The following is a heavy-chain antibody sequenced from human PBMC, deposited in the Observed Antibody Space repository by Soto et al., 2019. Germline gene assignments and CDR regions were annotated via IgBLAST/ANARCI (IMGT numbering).Heavy chain of an antibody. V-gene: IGHV4-39*01. D-gene: IGHD5-18*01. CDR3: ARSAIATHWFFDL. J-gene: IGHJ2*01. Sequence: PSETLSLTCTVSGVPISTSSYYWGWIRQAPGKGLEWLVTIYYTGKTYYNPSLKSHVTISVDTSKNQFSLMLTSVTAAVTALYYCARSAIATHWFFDLWGRGTLVTVSS. CDR2: IYYTGKT. CDR1: GVPISTSSYY.